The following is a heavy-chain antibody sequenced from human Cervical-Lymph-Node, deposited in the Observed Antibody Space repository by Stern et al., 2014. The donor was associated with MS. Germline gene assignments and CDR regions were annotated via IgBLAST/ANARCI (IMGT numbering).Heavy chain of an antibody. CDR3: AKDRFDDYGDYLCDQ. D-gene: IGHD4-17*01. CDR2: ISGGGANT. Sequence: EVQLVQSGGGLVQPGGSLRLSCAASGFTFSSYAMSWVRQPPGKGLEWVAAISGGGANTYYADSVKGRFTLSRDTSKNTLYLQMNSLRDEDTAVYYCAKDRFDDYGDYLCDQWGQGTLVAVSS. J-gene: IGHJ4*02. CDR1: GFTFSSYA. V-gene: IGHV3-23*04.